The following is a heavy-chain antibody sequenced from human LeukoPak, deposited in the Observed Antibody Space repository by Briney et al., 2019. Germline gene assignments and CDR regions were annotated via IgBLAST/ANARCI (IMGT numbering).Heavy chain of an antibody. D-gene: IGHD6-19*01. CDR3: ARQAYSSGWYYFDY. Sequence: GESLQISFKGSGYSFISYWIGWVRPMPGKGLEWMGIVYPGDSDTRYSPSFQGQVTISADKSISTAYLQWSSLKASDTAMYYCARQAYSSGWYYFDYWGQGTLVTVSS. CDR2: VYPGDSDT. V-gene: IGHV5-51*01. CDR1: GYSFISYW. J-gene: IGHJ4*02.